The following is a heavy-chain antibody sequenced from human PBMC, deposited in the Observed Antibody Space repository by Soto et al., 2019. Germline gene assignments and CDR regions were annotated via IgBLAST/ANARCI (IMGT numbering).Heavy chain of an antibody. CDR3: ARDSDKYFDL. CDR1: GFTFSSYA. CDR2: ISYDGSNK. Sequence: GGSLRLSCAASGFTFSSYAMHWVRQAPGKGLEWVAVISYDGSNKYYADSVKGRFTISRDNSKNTLYLQMNSLRAEDTAVYYCARDSDKYFDLWGRGTLVTVSS. J-gene: IGHJ2*01. V-gene: IGHV3-30-3*01.